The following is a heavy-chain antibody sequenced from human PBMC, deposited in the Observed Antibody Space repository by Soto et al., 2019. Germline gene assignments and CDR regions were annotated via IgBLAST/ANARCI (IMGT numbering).Heavy chain of an antibody. CDR3: ARLGCGGGSCYHVEFYAMDV. Sequence: LSVTLTVSNGSITSSRYYWGWIRQPPGKGLQWIGSIYYSETTYYNPSLKSRVSISIERSKNQFSLRLTSVTASETATYYCARLGCGGGSCYHVEFYAMDVWGQGTTVTVSS. D-gene: IGHD2-15*01. CDR2: IYYSETT. V-gene: IGHV4-39*01. CDR1: NGSITSSRYY. J-gene: IGHJ6*02.